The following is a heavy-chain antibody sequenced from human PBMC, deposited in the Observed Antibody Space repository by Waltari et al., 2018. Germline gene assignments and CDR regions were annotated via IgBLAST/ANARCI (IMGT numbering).Heavy chain of an antibody. V-gene: IGHV3-23*01. Sequence: EGQLLESGGGLVQPGGSLRLSCAGSGFTFNTYTMGWVRQAPGKGLEWVSIITDSGDGTYYAESVKGRFTISRDNSKNTLNLQLSSLRAEDTAVYYCAKSGPYSASFSDFDYWGQGTLVTVSS. CDR1: GFTFNTYT. CDR2: ITDSGDGT. J-gene: IGHJ4*02. CDR3: AKSGPYSASFSDFDY. D-gene: IGHD5-18*01.